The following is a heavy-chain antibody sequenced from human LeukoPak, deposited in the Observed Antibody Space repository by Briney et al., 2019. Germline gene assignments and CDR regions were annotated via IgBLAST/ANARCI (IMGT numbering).Heavy chain of an antibody. J-gene: IGHJ4*02. Sequence: GGSLRLSCAASGFTFSSSAMSWVRQAPGKGLEWVSAISNNGGYTYYADSVQGRFTISRDNSKSTLCLQMNSLRAEDTAVYYCARDAYGSSVDYWGQGTLVTVSS. D-gene: IGHD1-26*01. CDR2: ISNNGGYT. V-gene: IGHV3-23*01. CDR3: ARDAYGSSVDY. CDR1: GFTFSSSA.